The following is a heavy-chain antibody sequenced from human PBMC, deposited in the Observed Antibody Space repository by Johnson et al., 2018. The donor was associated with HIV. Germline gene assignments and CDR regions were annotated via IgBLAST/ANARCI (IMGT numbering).Heavy chain of an antibody. CDR2: TNNDGRTT. CDR1: GLSFSRSW. D-gene: IGHD3-16*02. V-gene: IGHV3-74*01. J-gene: IGHJ3*02. Sequence: VQLVESGGGLVQPGGSLRLSCAASGLSFSRSWMHWVRQAPGKGLVWVSRTNNDGRTTTYADSVKGRCTVSRDKVKNTLHLQMNSLRAEDTAVYYCAREWGVITFGGVIPRNAFDIWGQGTMVTVSS. CDR3: AREWGVITFGGVIPRNAFDI.